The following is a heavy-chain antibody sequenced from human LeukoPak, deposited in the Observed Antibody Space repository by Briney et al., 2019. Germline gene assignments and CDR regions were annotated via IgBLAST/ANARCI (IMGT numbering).Heavy chain of an antibody. Sequence: SVKVSCKASGGTFSSYVISWVRQAPGQGLEWMGGIIPIFGTANYAQKFQGRVTITADKSTSTAYMELSSLRSEDTAVYYCARDPSPRYYDFWSGYYISWFDPWGQGTLVTVSS. CDR1: GGTFSSYV. D-gene: IGHD3-3*01. J-gene: IGHJ5*02. V-gene: IGHV1-69*06. CDR3: ARDPSPRYYDFWSGYYISWFDP. CDR2: IIPIFGTA.